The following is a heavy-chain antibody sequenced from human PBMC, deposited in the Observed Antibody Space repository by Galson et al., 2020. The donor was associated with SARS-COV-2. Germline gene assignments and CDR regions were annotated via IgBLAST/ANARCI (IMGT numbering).Heavy chain of an antibody. Sequence: ESLKISCVGSGFIFSRHWISWVRQTPGKGLEWVADINPDGSDKYYVDSVKGRFTVARDNAKNSVSLQMNSLGGEDTAVYYCARGHWGRDYWGQGTLVTVSP. CDR3: ARGHWGRDY. D-gene: IGHD7-27*01. J-gene: IGHJ4*02. CDR2: INPDGSDK. V-gene: IGHV3-7*04. CDR1: GFIFSRHW.